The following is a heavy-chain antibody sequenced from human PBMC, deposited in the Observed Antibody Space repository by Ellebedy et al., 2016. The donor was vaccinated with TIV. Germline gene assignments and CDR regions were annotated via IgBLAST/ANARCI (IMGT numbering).Heavy chain of an antibody. CDR3: TTNGGFYGVGG. CDR1: GFTFGDYT. Sequence: PGGSLRLSCTASGFTFGDYTMSRFRQAPGKGLEWVGFIRDKAHGGAPEYAASVKGRFTISRDDSKSIAHLQMNSLKTEDTAVYYCTTNGGFYGVGGWGQGTTVTVSS. J-gene: IGHJ6*02. V-gene: IGHV3-49*03. D-gene: IGHD3-16*01. CDR2: IRDKAHGGAP.